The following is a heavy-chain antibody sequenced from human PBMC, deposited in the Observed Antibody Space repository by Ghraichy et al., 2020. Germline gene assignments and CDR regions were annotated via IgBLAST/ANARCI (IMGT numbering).Heavy chain of an antibody. J-gene: IGHJ4*02. CDR2: ISYDGSNK. D-gene: IGHD3-22*01. CDR1: GFTFSSYG. V-gene: IGHV3-30*18. Sequence: SCAASGFTFSSYGMHWVRQAPGKGLEWVAVISYDGSNKYYADSVKGRFTISRDNSKNTLYLQMNSLRAEDTAVYYCAKDWYYYDSSGYLTSWGQGTLVTVSS. CDR3: AKDWYYYDSSGYLTS.